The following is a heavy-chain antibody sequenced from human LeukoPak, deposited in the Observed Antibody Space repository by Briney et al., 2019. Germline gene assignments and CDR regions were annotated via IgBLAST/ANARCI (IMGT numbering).Heavy chain of an antibody. CDR2: IYYSGST. J-gene: IGHJ3*02. CDR3: ASQSVVVTAIGAFDI. V-gene: IGHV4-59*01. D-gene: IGHD2-21*02. Sequence: SETLSLTCTVSGGSISSYYWSWVRQPPGKGLEWVGYIYYSGSTNYNPSLKSRVTISVDTSKNQFSLKLSSVTAADTAVYYCASQSVVVTAIGAFDIWGQGTMVTVS. CDR1: GGSISSYY.